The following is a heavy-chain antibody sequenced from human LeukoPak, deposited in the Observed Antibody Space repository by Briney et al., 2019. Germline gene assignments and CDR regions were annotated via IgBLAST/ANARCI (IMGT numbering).Heavy chain of an antibody. V-gene: IGHV1-69*13. CDR2: IIPIFGTA. Sequence: SVKVSCKASGGTFSSYAISWVRRAPGQGLEWMGGIIPIFGTANYAQKFQGRVTITADESTSTAYMELSSLRSEDTAVYYCAREVGGATGFGHDYWGQGTLVTVSS. CDR1: GGTFSSYA. CDR3: AREVGGATGFGHDY. D-gene: IGHD1-26*01. J-gene: IGHJ4*02.